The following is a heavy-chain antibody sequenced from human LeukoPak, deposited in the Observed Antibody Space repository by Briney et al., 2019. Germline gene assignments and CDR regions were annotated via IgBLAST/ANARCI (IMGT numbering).Heavy chain of an antibody. CDR3: AKEVDCPSDCLFFHS. D-gene: IGHD2-21*02. CDR1: GFTFSTYW. J-gene: IGHJ4*02. CDR2: IKQVGSEK. Sequence: GGSLRLSCAASGFTFSTYWMTWVRQAPGKGLEWVANIKQVGSEKFYVDSVKGRFTISRDNSRNSVFLQMNSLRPEDTALYHCAKEVDCPSDCLFFHSWGQGTLVTVSS. V-gene: IGHV3-7*03.